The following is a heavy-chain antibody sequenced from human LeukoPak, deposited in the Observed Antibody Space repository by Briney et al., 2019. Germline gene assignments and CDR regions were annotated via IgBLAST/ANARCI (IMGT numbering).Heavy chain of an antibody. D-gene: IGHD5-12*01. CDR1: GFTFSSYA. CDR2: ISSNGGST. J-gene: IGHJ4*02. V-gene: IGHV3-64*01. CDR3: ARDLNGYDPLGY. Sequence: PGGSLRLSCAASGFTFSSYAMHWVRQAPGKGLEYASAISSNGGSTYYANSVKGRFTISRDNSKNTLYLQMGSLRAEDMAVYYCARDLNGYDPLGYWGQGTLVTVSS.